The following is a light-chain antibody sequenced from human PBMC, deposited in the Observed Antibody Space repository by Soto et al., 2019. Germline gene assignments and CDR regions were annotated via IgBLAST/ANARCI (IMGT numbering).Light chain of an antibody. Sequence: EVVLTQSPGTLSFSPGERATLSCRASHSVNSNSLAWYQQKPGQAPRVFIYGASTTATGIPARFSGSGSGTDFTLTISSLAPDDFAIYYCHQRQSWPRTFGQGTKVDNK. CDR2: GAS. V-gene: IGKV3D-20*02. J-gene: IGKJ1*01. CDR3: HQRQSWPRT. CDR1: HSVNSNS.